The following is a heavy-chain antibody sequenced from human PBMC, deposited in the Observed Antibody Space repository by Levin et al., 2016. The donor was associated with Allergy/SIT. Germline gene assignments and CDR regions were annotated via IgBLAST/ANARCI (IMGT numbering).Heavy chain of an antibody. CDR3: ASSLVAPTWTEFYYFDF. J-gene: IGHJ4*02. CDR1: ADSLNNYY. V-gene: IGHV4-59*08. CDR2: VYYTGST. D-gene: IGHD1-26*01. Sequence: SETLSLTCSVSADSLNNYYWTWIRQPPGKGLEWIGNVYYTGSTYSNPSLTSRVTTSVDTSKNQFSLRLSSVTAADTAIYYCASSLVAPTWTEFYYFDFWGQGTLLTASS.